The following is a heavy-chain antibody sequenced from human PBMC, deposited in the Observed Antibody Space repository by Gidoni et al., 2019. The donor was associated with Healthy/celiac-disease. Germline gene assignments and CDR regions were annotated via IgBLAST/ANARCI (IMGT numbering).Heavy chain of an antibody. Sequence: EVQLVESGGGLVQPGGSLRLSCAASGFTFRSYSMNWVRQAPGKGLEWVSYISSSSSTIYYADSVKGRFTISRDNAKNSLYLQMNSLRDEDTAVYYCARTSTRGYYDSSGYSDFDYWGQGTLVTVSS. CDR3: ARTSTRGYYDSSGYSDFDY. V-gene: IGHV3-48*02. D-gene: IGHD3-22*01. CDR2: ISSSSSTI. CDR1: GFTFRSYS. J-gene: IGHJ4*02.